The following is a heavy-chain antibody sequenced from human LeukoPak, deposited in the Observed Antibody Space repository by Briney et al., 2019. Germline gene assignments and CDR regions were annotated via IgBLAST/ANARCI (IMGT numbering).Heavy chain of an antibody. CDR3: ARSCSSTSCYLTDAFDT. Sequence: GESLKISCKGSGYSFTSYWIGWVSQMPGKGLEWRGIIYPGDSDIRYGPSFQGQVIISADKSISTASLQWSSLKASDTARYYCARSCSSTSCYLTDAFDTWGQGTMVTVSS. CDR1: GYSFTSYW. CDR2: IYPGDSDI. D-gene: IGHD2-2*01. V-gene: IGHV5-51*01. J-gene: IGHJ3*02.